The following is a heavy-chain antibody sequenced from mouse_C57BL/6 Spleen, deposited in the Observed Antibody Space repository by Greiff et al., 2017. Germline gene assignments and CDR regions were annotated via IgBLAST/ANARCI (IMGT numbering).Heavy chain of an antibody. J-gene: IGHJ1*03. CDR1: GYAFSSSW. CDR3: ARYFYFDV. Sequence: VQLQQSGPELVKPGASVKISCKASGYAFSSSWMNWVKQRPGKGLEWIGRIYPGDGDSNYNGKFKGKATLTADKSASTAYMQLSSLTSEDSAVYYCARYFYFDVWGTGTTVTVSS. CDR2: IYPGDGDS. V-gene: IGHV1-82*01.